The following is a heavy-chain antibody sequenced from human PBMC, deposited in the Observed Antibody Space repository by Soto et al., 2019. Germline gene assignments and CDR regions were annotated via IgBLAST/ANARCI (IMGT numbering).Heavy chain of an antibody. CDR3: ARGSAYYDFWSGYSLADS. Sequence: PRGSLLLSCASSVFTFSDHWIHWVRQAPGKGLVWVSRIDSDGSTTNYADSVKGRFTISRDNAKNTLFLQMNSLRVEDTAVYYCARGSAYYDFWSGYSLADSWGQGTMVTVSS. V-gene: IGHV3-74*01. D-gene: IGHD3-3*01. CDR2: IDSDGSTT. CDR1: VFTFSDHW. J-gene: IGHJ4*02.